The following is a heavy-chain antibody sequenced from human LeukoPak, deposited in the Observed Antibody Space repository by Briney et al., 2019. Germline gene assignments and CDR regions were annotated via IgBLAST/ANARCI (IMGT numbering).Heavy chain of an antibody. CDR2: IYYSGST. CDR1: GGSISSYY. CDR3: ARDRVGQQLVGRNYYYYYMDV. Sequence: SETLSLTCTVSGGSISSYYWSWIRQPPGKGLEWIGYIYYSGSTNYNPSLKSRVTISVDTSKNQFSLKLRSVTAADTAVYYCARDRVGQQLVGRNYYYYYMDVWGKGTTVAISS. V-gene: IGHV4-59*01. J-gene: IGHJ6*03. D-gene: IGHD6-13*01.